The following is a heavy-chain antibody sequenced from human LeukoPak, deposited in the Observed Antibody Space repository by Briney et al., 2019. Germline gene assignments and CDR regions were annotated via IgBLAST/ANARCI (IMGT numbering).Heavy chain of an antibody. D-gene: IGHD5-24*01. CDR2: TGLASDT. J-gene: IGHJ2*01. V-gene: IGHV3-13*01. Sequence: PGGSLRLSCAASGFTFSRSDMHWVRQVTGKGLEWVSATGLASDTYYPDSVKGRFTISREDAKSSLYLQMNSLRAEDTAVYYCAREVGDGYNSGWYLDLWGRGTLVTVSS. CDR3: AREVGDGYNSGWYLDL. CDR1: GFTFSRSD.